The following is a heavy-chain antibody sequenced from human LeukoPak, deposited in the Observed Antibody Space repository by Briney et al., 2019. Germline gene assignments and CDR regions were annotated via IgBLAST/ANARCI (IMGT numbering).Heavy chain of an antibody. CDR2: IYYSGST. Sequence: PSETLSLTCAVYGGSFNDYYWSWIRQPPGKGLEWIGYIYYSGSTYYNPSLKSRVTISVDTSKNQFSLKLSSVTAADTAVYYCARDQLRNDAFDIWGQGTMVTVSS. J-gene: IGHJ3*02. D-gene: IGHD1-26*01. CDR3: ARDQLRNDAFDI. CDR1: GGSFNDYY. V-gene: IGHV4-30-4*01.